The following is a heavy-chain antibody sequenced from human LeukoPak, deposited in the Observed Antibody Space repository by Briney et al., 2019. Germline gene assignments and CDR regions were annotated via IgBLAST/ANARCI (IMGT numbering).Heavy chain of an antibody. D-gene: IGHD1-26*01. J-gene: IGHJ2*01. CDR3: AKDRTVGASYWYFDL. V-gene: IGHV3-33*06. Sequence: GGSLRLSCAASGFTFSSYGMHWVRQAPGKGLEWVAVIWYDGSNKYYADSVKGRFTISRDNSKNTLYLQMNTLRAEDTAIYYCAKDRTVGASYWYFDLWGRGTLDTVSS. CDR2: IWYDGSNK. CDR1: GFTFSSYG.